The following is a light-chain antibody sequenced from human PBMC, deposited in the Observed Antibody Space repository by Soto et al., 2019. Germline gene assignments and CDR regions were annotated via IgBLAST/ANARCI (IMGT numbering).Light chain of an antibody. CDR2: EVS. J-gene: IGLJ2*01. CDR3: SSYTSSSTLYVV. CDR1: SSDVGGYNY. Sequence: QSALTQPASVSVSPGQSITISCTGTSSDVGGYNYVSWYQQHPGKAPKLMIYEVSNRPSGVSNRFSGSKSGNTASLTISGLQAEDEADYYCSSYTSSSTLYVVFGGGTKVTVL. V-gene: IGLV2-14*01.